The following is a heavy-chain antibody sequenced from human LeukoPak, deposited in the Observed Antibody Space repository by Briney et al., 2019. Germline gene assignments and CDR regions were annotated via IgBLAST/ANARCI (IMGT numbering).Heavy chain of an antibody. V-gene: IGHV3-30*18. CDR1: GFTFSSYG. D-gene: IGHD3-22*01. Sequence: TGRSLRLSCAASGFTFSSYGMHWVRQAPGKGLEWVAVISYDGSNKYYADSVKGRFTISRDNSKNTLYLQMNSLRAEDTAVYYCAKGYYDSSGPDYWGQGTLVTVSS. CDR2: ISYDGSNK. CDR3: AKGYYDSSGPDY. J-gene: IGHJ4*02.